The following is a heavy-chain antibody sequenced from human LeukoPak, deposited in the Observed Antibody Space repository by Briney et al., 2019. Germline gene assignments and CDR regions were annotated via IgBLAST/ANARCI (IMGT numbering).Heavy chain of an antibody. CDR2: IRYYESNK. CDR3: ARSMVRGPLPYYGMDV. J-gene: IGHJ6*02. CDR1: GYTFSSYG. Sequence: GGSLRLSCAASGYTFSSYGMHWVRQAPAKGLELVAFIRYYESNKYYADSVNGRFTNSRDNSKNTLYLQMNSLRAEDTAVYYCARSMVRGPLPYYGMDVWGQGTTVTVSS. D-gene: IGHD3-10*01. V-gene: IGHV3-30*02.